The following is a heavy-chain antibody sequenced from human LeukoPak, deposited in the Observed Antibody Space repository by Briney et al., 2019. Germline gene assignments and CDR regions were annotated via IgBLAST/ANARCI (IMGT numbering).Heavy chain of an antibody. V-gene: IGHV3-30-3*01. CDR1: GFTFSSYA. CDR2: ISYDGSNK. Sequence: GRSLRLSCAASGFTFSSYAMRWVRQAPGKGLEWVAVISYDGSNKYYADSVKGRFTISRDNSKNTLYLQMNSLRAEDTAVYYCADVGNYWGQGTLVTVSS. CDR3: ADVGNY. J-gene: IGHJ4*02. D-gene: IGHD1-26*01.